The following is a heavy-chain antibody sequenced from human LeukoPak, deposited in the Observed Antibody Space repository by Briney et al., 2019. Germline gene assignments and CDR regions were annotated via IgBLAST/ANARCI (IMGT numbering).Heavy chain of an antibody. CDR2: MHYSGST. CDR1: GGSISRSSYY. D-gene: IGHD2-15*01. CDR3: ARVGYCSGGSCYPGDY. V-gene: IGHV4-39*07. J-gene: IGHJ4*02. Sequence: PSETLSLTCTVSGGSISRSSYYWGWIRQPPGKGLEWIGSMHYSGSTYYNPSLKSRVTISVDTSKNQFSLKLSAVTAADTAVYYCARVGYCSGGSCYPGDYWGQGTLVTVSS.